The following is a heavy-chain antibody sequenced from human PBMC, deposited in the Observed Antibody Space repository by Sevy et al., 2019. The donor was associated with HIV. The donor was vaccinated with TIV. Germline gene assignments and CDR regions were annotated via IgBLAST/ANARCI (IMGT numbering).Heavy chain of an antibody. Sequence: GGSLRLSCAASGFSFSDYDMHWVRQAPGKGLDWVAVISHDERYKNYAKSVKVGFTISRDNFKKTLFLQMDSLRPEDTAVYFCARLVSCGGDCYYLDSWGQGALVTVSS. V-gene: IGHV3-30*01. CDR1: GFSFSDYD. CDR2: ISHDERYK. J-gene: IGHJ4*02. CDR3: ARLVSCGGDCYYLDS. D-gene: IGHD2-21*02.